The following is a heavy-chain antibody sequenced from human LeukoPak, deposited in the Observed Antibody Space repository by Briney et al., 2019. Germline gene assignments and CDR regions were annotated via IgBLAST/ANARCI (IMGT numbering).Heavy chain of an antibody. Sequence: PGGSLRLSCAASGFTFSSYSMNWVRQAPGKGLEWVSRISPTGSTTSYADSVKGRFTVSRDNAKNTLYLQVNNLRAEDTAVYYCARGPSSNWSGLDFWGQGTLLTVSS. V-gene: IGHV3-74*01. CDR1: GFTFSSYS. J-gene: IGHJ4*02. CDR3: ARGPSSNWSGLDF. D-gene: IGHD6-13*01. CDR2: ISPTGSTT.